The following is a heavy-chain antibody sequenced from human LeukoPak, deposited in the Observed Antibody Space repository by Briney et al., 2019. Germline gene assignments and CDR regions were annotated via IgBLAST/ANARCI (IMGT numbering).Heavy chain of an antibody. V-gene: IGHV4-59*01. Sequence: SETLSLTCTVSGGSISSYYWSWIRQPPGKGLEWIGYIYYSGSTNYNPSLKSRVTISVDTSKNQFSLKLSSVTAADTAVYYCARVSVITQYNGSPDYFASWGQGTLLTVSS. CDR2: IYYSGST. J-gene: IGHJ4*02. CDR3: ARVSVITQYNGSPDYFAS. CDR1: GGSISSYY. D-gene: IGHD1-26*01.